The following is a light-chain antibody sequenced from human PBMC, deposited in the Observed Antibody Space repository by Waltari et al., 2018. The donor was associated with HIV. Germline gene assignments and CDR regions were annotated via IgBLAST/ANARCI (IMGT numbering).Light chain of an antibody. CDR1: QTISSTY. J-gene: IGKJ1*01. CDR3: QQYIGSPRT. CDR2: AAS. V-gene: IGKV3-20*01. Sequence: EIALTQSPGTLSLSPGETATLSCRAIQTISSTYLAWYQQKPGQAPRLLIDAASSSATGIPDRVSGSGSGTDFTLTISSLEPEDCAVYYCQQYIGSPRTFGQGTKVELK.